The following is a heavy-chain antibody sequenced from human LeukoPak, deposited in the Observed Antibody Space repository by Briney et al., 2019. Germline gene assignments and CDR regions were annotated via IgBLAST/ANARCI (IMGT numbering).Heavy chain of an antibody. CDR3: ARVRWLQLRYFDY. D-gene: IGHD5-24*01. Sequence: SETLSLTCTVSGGSVSSGSYYWSWIRQPPGKGLECIGYIFYSGSTDCNPSLKSRVSISVDTSKNQFSLKLSSVTAADTAAYYCARVRWLQLRYFDYWGQGTLVTVSS. CDR2: IFYSGST. CDR1: GGSVSSGSYY. V-gene: IGHV4-61*01. J-gene: IGHJ4*02.